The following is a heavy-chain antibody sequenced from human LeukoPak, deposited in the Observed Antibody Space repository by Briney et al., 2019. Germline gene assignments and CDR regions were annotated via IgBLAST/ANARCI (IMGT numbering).Heavy chain of an antibody. D-gene: IGHD5-24*01. Sequence: SVKVSCKASGGTFSSYAVSWVRQAPGQGLEWMGRIIPILGIANYAQKFQGRVTITADKSTSTAYMELSSLRSEDTAVYYCARDLSGMATIRYFDYWGQGTLVTVSS. CDR2: IIPILGIA. J-gene: IGHJ4*02. CDR1: GGTFSSYA. CDR3: ARDLSGMATIRYFDY. V-gene: IGHV1-69*04.